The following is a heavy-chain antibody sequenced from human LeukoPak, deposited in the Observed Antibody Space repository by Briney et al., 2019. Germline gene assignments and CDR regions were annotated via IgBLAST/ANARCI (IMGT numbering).Heavy chain of an antibody. J-gene: IGHJ4*02. CDR2: ISAYNGNT. CDR3: ARRAARGYFDY. CDR1: GYTLTELS. D-gene: IGHD6-6*01. Sequence: ASVKVSCRVSGYTLTELSMHWVRQAPGKGLEWMGWISAYNGNTNYAQKLQGRVTMTTDTSTSTAYMELRSLRSDDTAVYYCARRAARGYFDYWGQGTLVTVSS. V-gene: IGHV1-18*01.